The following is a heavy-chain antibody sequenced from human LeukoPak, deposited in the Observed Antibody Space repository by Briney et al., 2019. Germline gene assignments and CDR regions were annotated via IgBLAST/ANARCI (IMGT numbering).Heavy chain of an antibody. CDR2: IIPIFGTA. CDR1: GGTFRIYA. J-gene: IGHJ3*02. V-gene: IGHV1-69*13. Sequence: ASVRVSCMVPGGTFRIYALRWGRPAPGQGLEWMGGIIPIFGTANYAQKFQGRVTITADESTSTAYMELSSLRSEDTAVYYCARERDYVWGSYDIDAFGIWGQGIMVTVSS. D-gene: IGHD3-16*01. CDR3: ARERDYVWGSYDIDAFGI.